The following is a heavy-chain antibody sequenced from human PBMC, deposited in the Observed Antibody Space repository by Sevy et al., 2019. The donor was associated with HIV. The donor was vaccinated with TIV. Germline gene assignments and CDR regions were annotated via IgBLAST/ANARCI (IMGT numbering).Heavy chain of an antibody. V-gene: IGHV1-2*02. CDR1: GYSFTGFY. D-gene: IGHD3-10*01. J-gene: IGHJ4*02. CDR3: VRGYFGSGIDRLLY. Sequence: SSVKVSCKASGYSFTGFYIHWMRQAPGQGLEWMGWINPNNGDAKYPQKYQGRVTMTRDTSATTTYMELTSLRSDDTAMYYCVRGYFGSGIDRLLYWGQGAPVTVSS. CDR2: INPNNGDA.